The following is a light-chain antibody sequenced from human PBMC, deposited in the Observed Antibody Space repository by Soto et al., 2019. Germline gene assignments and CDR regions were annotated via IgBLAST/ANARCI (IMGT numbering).Light chain of an antibody. Sequence: QSVLTQPHPVSGSPGQSVTIFCTGTSSDAGGYSYVSWYRQDPGKAPKLVIYDVNRRPSGVPDRFSGSKSGSTASLTISGLQTEDEADYYCCAYAGRNTYVFGTGTKVTVL. CDR1: SSDAGGYSY. CDR3: CAYAGRNTYV. CDR2: DVN. V-gene: IGLV2-11*01. J-gene: IGLJ1*01.